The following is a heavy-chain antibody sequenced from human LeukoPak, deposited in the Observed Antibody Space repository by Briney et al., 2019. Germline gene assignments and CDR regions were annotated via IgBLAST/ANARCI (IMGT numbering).Heavy chain of an antibody. Sequence: ASVKVSCKASGGTFSSYTISWVRQAPGQGLEWMGWINPKSGGTDYAQKFQGRVTMTRDTSISTAYMELSSLGSDDMAIYYCARRVFSGWGYYFDYWGQGTLVTVSS. CDR3: ARRVFSGWGYYFDY. D-gene: IGHD6-19*01. J-gene: IGHJ4*02. CDR1: GGTFSSYT. CDR2: INPKSGGT. V-gene: IGHV1-2*02.